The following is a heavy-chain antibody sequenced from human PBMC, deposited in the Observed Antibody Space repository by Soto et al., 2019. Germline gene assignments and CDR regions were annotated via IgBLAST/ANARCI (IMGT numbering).Heavy chain of an antibody. Sequence: EVQLVESGGGLVQPGRSLRLSCAASGFTFDDYAMHWVRQAPGKGLEWVSGISWNSGSIGYADSVKGRFTISRDNAKNSLYLQMNSLRAEDTALYYCAKDFYYDSSGSSLIDYWGQGTLVTVSS. CDR1: GFTFDDYA. V-gene: IGHV3-9*01. CDR2: ISWNSGSI. D-gene: IGHD3-22*01. J-gene: IGHJ4*02. CDR3: AKDFYYDSSGSSLIDY.